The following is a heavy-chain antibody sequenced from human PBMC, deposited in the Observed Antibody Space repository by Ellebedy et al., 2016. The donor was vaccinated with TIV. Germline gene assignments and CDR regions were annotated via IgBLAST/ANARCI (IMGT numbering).Heavy chain of an antibody. CDR3: ARDLVWFGELSGAFDI. CDR2: ISYDGSNK. V-gene: IGHV3-30*03. D-gene: IGHD3-10*01. J-gene: IGHJ3*02. Sequence: GESLKISXAASGFTFSSYGMHWVRQAPGKGLEWVAVISYDGSNKYYADSVKGRFTISRDNAKNSLYLQMNSLRAEDTAVYYCARDLVWFGELSGAFDIWGQGTMVTVSS. CDR1: GFTFSSYG.